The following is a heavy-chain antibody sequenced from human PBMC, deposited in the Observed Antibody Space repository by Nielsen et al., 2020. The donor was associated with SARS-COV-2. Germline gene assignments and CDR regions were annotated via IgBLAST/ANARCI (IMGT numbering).Heavy chain of an antibody. V-gene: IGHV3-9*01. CDR2: ISWNSDNT. CDR1: GFRFDDYA. Sequence: GGSLRLSCEASGFRFDDYAMHWVRQAPGKGLEWVSGISWNSDNTGYADSVKGRFTISRDNAKNSLYLEMNTLRAEDTAVYYCAKAFRSSDWLRAATDYWGQGTLVTVSS. D-gene: IGHD3-9*01. J-gene: IGHJ4*02. CDR3: AKAFRSSDWLRAATDY.